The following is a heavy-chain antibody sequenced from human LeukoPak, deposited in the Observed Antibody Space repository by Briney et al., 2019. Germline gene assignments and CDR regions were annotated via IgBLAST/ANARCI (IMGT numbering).Heavy chain of an antibody. D-gene: IGHD1-20*01. Sequence: SVKVSCKASGGTFSSYAISWVRQAPGQGLEWMGGIIPTFGAPNYAQNFQGRVTITADESASTAFMELSSLRSDDTAVYYCARGAYNWIYPETYYFYNLDVWAEGPRSPSP. V-gene: IGHV1-69*01. CDR3: ARGAYNWIYPETYYFYNLDV. J-gene: IGHJ6*02. CDR2: IIPTFGAP. CDR1: GGTFSSYA.